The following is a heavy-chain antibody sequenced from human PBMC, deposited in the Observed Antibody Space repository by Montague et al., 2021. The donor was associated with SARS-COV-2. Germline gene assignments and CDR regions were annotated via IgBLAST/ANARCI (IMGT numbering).Heavy chain of an antibody. CDR2: IYDSGST. V-gene: IGHV4-39*02. J-gene: IGHJ3*02. CDR1: GGSISSSNYY. Sequence: SETRSLTCTVSGGSISSSNYYWDWIRQPPGKGLEWIGSIYDSGSTYYNPSLKSRVTISVDTSKNNFSLKLSPVTAADTAVYYCARRGRKLLPVATTIGVLDIWGQGTMVTVSS. D-gene: IGHD5-12*01. CDR3: ARRGRKLLPVATTIGVLDI.